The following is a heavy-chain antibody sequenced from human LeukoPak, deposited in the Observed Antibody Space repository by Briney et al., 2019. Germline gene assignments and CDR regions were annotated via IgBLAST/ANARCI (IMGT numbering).Heavy chain of an antibody. Sequence: SGVTLRLSCAASRFTFYGFYWMGLPQAQGMGRMGLINKKHEDSEQYYGFSVRVGFPISRDNAKNSLYLQMNSLRAEDTAVYYCARDGGGGIYRHYFDYWGQGTLVTVSS. CDR2: KKHEDSEQ. CDR1: RFTFYGFY. J-gene: IGHJ4*02. D-gene: IGHD3-16*02. CDR3: ARDGGGGIYRHYFDY. V-gene: IGHV3-7*01.